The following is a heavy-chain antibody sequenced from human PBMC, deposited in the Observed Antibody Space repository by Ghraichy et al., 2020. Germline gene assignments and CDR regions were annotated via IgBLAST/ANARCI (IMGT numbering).Heavy chain of an antibody. CDR3: GRDGYGSSVGY. J-gene: IGHJ4*02. V-gene: IGHV4-31*03. CDR2: IFYRGDT. D-gene: IGHD6-13*01. CDR1: GYSISSGRYY. Sequence: SLNISCNVSGYSISSGRYYWSWIRQHPGQGLEWIGYIFYRGDTYYNPSLKRRVTISVDTTKNQFSLKVNSVTAADTAMYYCGRDGYGSSVGYWGQGTRVTVSS.